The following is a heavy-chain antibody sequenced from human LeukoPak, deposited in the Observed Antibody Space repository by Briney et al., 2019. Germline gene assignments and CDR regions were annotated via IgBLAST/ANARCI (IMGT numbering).Heavy chain of an antibody. V-gene: IGHV3-30*03. J-gene: IGHJ6*02. CDR2: ISSDGTKE. CDR1: GITFSPHI. Sequence: GGSLRLSCAASGITFSPHIMCWVRQAPGKGLEWVTTISSDGTKEYYADSVKGRFTISRDNSKNTLSLQMSSLRAEDTAMYYCATAPHGMDVWGQGTTVTASS. CDR3: ATAPHGMDV.